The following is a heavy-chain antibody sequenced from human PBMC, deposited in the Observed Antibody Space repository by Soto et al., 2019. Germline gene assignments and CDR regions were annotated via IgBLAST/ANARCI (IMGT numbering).Heavy chain of an antibody. CDR2: ISSSSSTI. CDR1: GFTFSSYS. CDR3: ARDPTNYDILTGYYPYPNWFDP. J-gene: IGHJ5*02. V-gene: IGHV3-48*01. D-gene: IGHD3-9*01. Sequence: GGSLRLSCAASGFTFSSYSMNWVRQAPGKGLEWVSYISSSSSTIYYADSVKGRFTISRDNAKNSLYLQMNSLRAEDTAVYYCARDPTNYDILTGYYPYPNWFDPWGQGTLVTVSS.